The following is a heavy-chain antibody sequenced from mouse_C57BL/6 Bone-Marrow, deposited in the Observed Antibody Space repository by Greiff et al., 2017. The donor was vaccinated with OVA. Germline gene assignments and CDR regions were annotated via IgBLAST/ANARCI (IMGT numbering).Heavy chain of an antibody. V-gene: IGHV1-55*01. J-gene: IGHJ4*01. Sequence: VKLQQSGAELVKPGASVKMSCKASGYTFTSYWITWVKQRPGQGLEWIGDIYPGSGRTNYNEKFKSKATLTVDTSSSTAYMQLSSLTSEDSAVYYCARSGITTVEGDFAMDYWGQGTSVTVSS. CDR3: ARSGITTVEGDFAMDY. D-gene: IGHD1-1*01. CDR1: GYTFTSYW. CDR2: IYPGSGRT.